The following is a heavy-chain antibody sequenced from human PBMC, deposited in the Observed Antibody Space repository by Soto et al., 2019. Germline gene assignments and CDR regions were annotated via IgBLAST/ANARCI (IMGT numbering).Heavy chain of an antibody. CDR2: MQPSTGRT. CDR3: ARGVSAGVDY. D-gene: IGHD1-26*01. Sequence: ASVKVSCKASGYSFTSLDINWVRQTAGQGLEWMGWMQPSTGRTGYAQKFQGRVTMTRDTSINTAYMELTTLTSDETAFYYCARGVSAGVDYWGKGTLVTVS. J-gene: IGHJ4*02. CDR1: GYSFTSLD. V-gene: IGHV1-8*01.